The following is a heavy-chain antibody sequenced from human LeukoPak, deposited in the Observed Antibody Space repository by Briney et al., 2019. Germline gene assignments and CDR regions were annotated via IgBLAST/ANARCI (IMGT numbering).Heavy chain of an antibody. Sequence: PGGSLRLSCAASVFTFSNYWMSWVRQAPGKGLEWVDYIKQDGTEKYYVDSVKGRFTITRDNDKNTLYLQMNSLRAEDTAVYYCARDGMVRGINYWGQGTLVAVSS. CDR1: VFTFSNYW. CDR2: IKQDGTEK. D-gene: IGHD3-10*01. J-gene: IGHJ4*01. V-gene: IGHV3-7*01. CDR3: ARDGMVRGINY.